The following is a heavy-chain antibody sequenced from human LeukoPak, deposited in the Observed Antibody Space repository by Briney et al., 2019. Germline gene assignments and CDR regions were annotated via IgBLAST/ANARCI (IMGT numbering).Heavy chain of an antibody. CDR3: ARDRFGERTFEK. Sequence: GGSLRLSCAASGFAFSSFDMLWVRQSPRKGLEWVARILTNGDTDYGASVEGRFTISRENAKSYVYLQMNSLRDGDTAVYYCARDRFGERTFEKWGQGTMVTDSS. CDR1: GFAFSSFD. V-gene: IGHV3-13*01. CDR2: ILTNGDT. D-gene: IGHD3-10*01. J-gene: IGHJ3*02.